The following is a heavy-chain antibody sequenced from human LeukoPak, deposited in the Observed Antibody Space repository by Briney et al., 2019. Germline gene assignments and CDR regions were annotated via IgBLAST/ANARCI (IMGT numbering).Heavy chain of an antibody. Sequence: ASVKVSCKASGYTFTGYYMHWVRQAPGQGLEWMGWINPNSGGTNYAQKFQGWVTMTRDTSISTAYMELSRLRSDDTAVYYCARMLLFSYYYYGMDVWGQGTTVTVSS. CDR3: ARMLLFSYYYYGMDV. CDR1: GYTFTGYY. V-gene: IGHV1-2*04. J-gene: IGHJ6*02. D-gene: IGHD2-21*01. CDR2: INPNSGGT.